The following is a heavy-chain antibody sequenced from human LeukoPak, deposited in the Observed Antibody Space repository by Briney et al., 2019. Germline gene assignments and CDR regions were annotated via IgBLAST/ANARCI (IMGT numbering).Heavy chain of an antibody. D-gene: IGHD6-19*01. Sequence: SETLSLTCTVSGYSISSGYYWGWIRQPPGKGLEWIGSINHSGSTNYNPSLKSRVTISVDTSKNQFSLKLSSVTAADTAVYYCASSYPSGAVAVNFDYWGQGTLVTVSS. CDR1: GYSISSGYY. J-gene: IGHJ4*02. CDR2: INHSGST. CDR3: ASSYPSGAVAVNFDY. V-gene: IGHV4-38-2*02.